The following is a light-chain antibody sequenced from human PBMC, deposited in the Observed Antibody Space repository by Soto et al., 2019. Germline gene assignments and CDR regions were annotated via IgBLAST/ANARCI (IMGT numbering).Light chain of an antibody. CDR1: SSDVVGYDY. CDR3: TSYTTSATVV. Sequence: QSALTQPASVSGSPGQSVTISCTGTSSDVVGYDYVSWYQQYPGKAPKVMIYDVSNRPSGVSNRFSGSKSGNTASLTISGLQAEDEAHYYCTSYTTSATVVFGGGTKLTVL. V-gene: IGLV2-14*03. J-gene: IGLJ2*01. CDR2: DVS.